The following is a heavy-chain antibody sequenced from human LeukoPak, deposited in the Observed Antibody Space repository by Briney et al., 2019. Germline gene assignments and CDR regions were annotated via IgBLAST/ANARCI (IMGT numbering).Heavy chain of an antibody. J-gene: IGHJ6*02. V-gene: IGHV4-34*01. CDR1: GGSFSGYY. CDR3: ARGPQLRFLKDYYYYYGMDV. D-gene: IGHD3-3*01. CDR2: INHSGST. Sequence: KPSETLSLTCAVSGGSFSGYYWSWIRQPPGKGLEWIGAINHSGSTNCNPSLKSRVTISVDTSKNQFSLKLSSVTAADTAVYYCARGPQLRFLKDYYYYYGMDVWGQGTTVTVSS.